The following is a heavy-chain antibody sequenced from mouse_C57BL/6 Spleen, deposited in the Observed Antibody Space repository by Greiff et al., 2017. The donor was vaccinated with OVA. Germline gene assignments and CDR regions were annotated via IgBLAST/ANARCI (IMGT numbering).Heavy chain of an antibody. CDR2: IYPGSGNT. CDR3: ARGGSYAMDY. V-gene: IGHV1-76*01. J-gene: IGHJ4*01. Sequence: QVQLQQSGAELMKPGASVKLSCKASGYTFTDYYINWVKQRPGQGLEWIARIYPGSGNTYYNEKFKGKATLTAEKSSSTAYMQLSSLTSEDSAVYFCARGGSYAMDYWGQGTSVTVSS. CDR1: GYTFTDYY.